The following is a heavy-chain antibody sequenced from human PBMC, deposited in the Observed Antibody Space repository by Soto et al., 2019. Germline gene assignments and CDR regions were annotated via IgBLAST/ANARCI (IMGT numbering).Heavy chain of an antibody. J-gene: IGHJ4*02. CDR2: IYYSGST. CDR1: GGSIISSSYC. D-gene: IGHD3-22*01. V-gene: IGHV4-39*01. CDR3: ARLATGYYDSSGYYYFDY. Sequence: SETLSLTCTVSGGSIISSSYCCVWMRQPPWRGLEWIGSIYYSGSTSYNPSLKSRVTISVATSTNQFSLKLSSVTAADTAVYYCARLATGYYDSSGYYYFDYWGQGTLVTVSS.